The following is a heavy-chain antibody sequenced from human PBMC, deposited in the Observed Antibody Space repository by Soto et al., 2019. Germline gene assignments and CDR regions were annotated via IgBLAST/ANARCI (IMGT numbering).Heavy chain of an antibody. CDR1: GGSVSSGGYY. D-gene: IGHD2-21*01. CDR3: ARWVIATYYFDY. V-gene: IGHV4-31*03. J-gene: IGHJ4*02. Sequence: QVQLQESGPGLVKPSQTLSLTCTVSGGSVSSGGYYWSWIRQHPGKGLEWIGYIYYSGSTYYNPSLKSRVTISVDTSKNQFSLKLSSVTAADTAVYYCARWVIATYYFDYWGQGTLVTVSS. CDR2: IYYSGST.